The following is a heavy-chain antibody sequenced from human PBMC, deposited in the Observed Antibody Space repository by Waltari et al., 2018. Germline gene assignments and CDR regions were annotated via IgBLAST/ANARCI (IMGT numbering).Heavy chain of an antibody. CDR1: GFTFSSYG. V-gene: IGHV3-30*18. J-gene: IGHJ4*02. CDR3: AKDRRRAAAGAVDY. Sequence: QVQLVESGGGVVQPGRSLRLSCAASGFTFSSYGMHWVRQAPGKGLEWVAVIWYDGSNKYYADSEKGRFTISRDNSKNTLYLQMNSLRAEDTAMYYCAKDRRRAAAGAVDYWGQGTLVTVSS. CDR2: IWYDGSNK. D-gene: IGHD6-13*01.